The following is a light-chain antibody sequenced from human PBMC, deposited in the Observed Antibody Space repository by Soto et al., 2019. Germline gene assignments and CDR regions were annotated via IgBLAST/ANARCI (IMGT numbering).Light chain of an antibody. J-gene: IGLJ1*01. CDR1: GSNIAFDT. CDR2: SNS. CDR3: AAWDGSVYV. V-gene: IGLV1-44*01. Sequence: QSVLTQPPSASGTPGQGVTIPCSGSGSNIAFDTVDWYQQLPGAAPKLLIYSNSQRPLGVPVRFSGSKSGTSASLAISGLQSEDEADYYCAAWDGSVYVFGIGTRSPS.